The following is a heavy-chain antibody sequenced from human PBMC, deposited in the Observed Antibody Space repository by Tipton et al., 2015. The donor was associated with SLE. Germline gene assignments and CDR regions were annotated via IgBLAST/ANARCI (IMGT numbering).Heavy chain of an antibody. D-gene: IGHD3-10*01. CDR2: MNPNSGNT. CDR1: GYTFTNYD. V-gene: IGHV1-8*03. Sequence: QLVQSGAEVKKPGESLKISCKASGYTFTNYDINWVRQATGQGLEWMGWMNPNSGNTGYAQKFQGRVTITRDTSIRTAFMELSSLRSDDTAVYYCARPLRRGAFDIWGQGTMVTVSS. CDR3: ARPLRRGAFDI. J-gene: IGHJ3*02.